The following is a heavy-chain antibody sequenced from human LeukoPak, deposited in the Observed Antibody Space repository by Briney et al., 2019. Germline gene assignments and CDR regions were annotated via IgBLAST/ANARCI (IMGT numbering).Heavy chain of an antibody. D-gene: IGHD3-10*01. CDR1: GFTLSRYW. J-gene: IGHJ4*02. V-gene: IGHV3-74*01. Sequence: GGSLRLSCAASGFTLSRYWMNWVRQAPGKGLVWVSRINSDGSSTNYADSVKGRFTISRDNAKNTLHLQMNSLRAEDTAVYYCARGARGSGTASDYWGQGTLVTVSS. CDR2: INSDGSST. CDR3: ARGARGSGTASDY.